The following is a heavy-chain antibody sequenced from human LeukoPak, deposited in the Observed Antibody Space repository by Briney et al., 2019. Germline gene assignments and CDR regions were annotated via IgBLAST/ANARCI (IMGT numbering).Heavy chain of an antibody. CDR1: GGSISSGGYY. V-gene: IGHV4-31*03. J-gene: IGHJ5*02. CDR2: IYYSGST. Sequence: SQTLSLTCTVSGGSISSGGYYWSWIRQHPGKGLEWIGYIYYSGSTNYNPSLKSRVTISVDTSKNQFSLKLSSVTAADTAVYYCARDRVGSSWYMGEGFDPWGQGTLVTVSS. D-gene: IGHD6-13*01. CDR3: ARDRVGSSWYMGEGFDP.